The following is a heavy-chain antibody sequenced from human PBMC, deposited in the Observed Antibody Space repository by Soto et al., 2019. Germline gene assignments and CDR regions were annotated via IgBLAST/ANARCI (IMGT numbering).Heavy chain of an antibody. V-gene: IGHV3-30*18. J-gene: IGHJ6*02. CDR2: ISYDGSNK. CDR1: GFTFSSYG. D-gene: IGHD4-17*01. Sequence: AGGSLRLSCAASGFTFSSYGMHWVRQAPGKGLEWVAVISYDGSNKYYADSVKGRFTISRDNSKNTLYLQMNSLRAEDTAVYYCAKVSKGYGDYVFYYYGMDVWGQGTTVTVSS. CDR3: AKVSKGYGDYVFYYYGMDV.